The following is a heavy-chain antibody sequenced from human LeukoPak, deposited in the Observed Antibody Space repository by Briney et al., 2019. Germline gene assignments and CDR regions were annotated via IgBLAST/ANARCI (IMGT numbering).Heavy chain of an antibody. D-gene: IGHD3-3*01. J-gene: IGHJ6*02. Sequence: GGSLRLSCAASGFTFSSYGMHWVRQAPGKGLEWVALIWYDGSKKFYADSVRGRFTISRDNSQNTLSLQMYSLRAEDTSVYYCARVANITTFGMDVWGQGTTVTVSS. V-gene: IGHV3-33*01. CDR2: IWYDGSKK. CDR3: ARVANITTFGMDV. CDR1: GFTFSSYG.